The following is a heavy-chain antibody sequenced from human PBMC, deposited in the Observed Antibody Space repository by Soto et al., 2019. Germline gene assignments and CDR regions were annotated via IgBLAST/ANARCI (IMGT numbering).Heavy chain of an antibody. CDR2: IIPIFGTA. CDR1: GGTFSSYA. CDR3: ARGRHRTGMAHTEYYYYYGMDV. V-gene: IGHV1-69*13. J-gene: IGHJ6*02. D-gene: IGHD5-18*01. Sequence: SVKVSCKASGGTFSSYAISWVRQAPGQGLEWMGGIIPIFGTANYAQKFQGRVTIAADESTSTAYMELSSLRSEDTAVYYCARGRHRTGMAHTEYYYYYGMDVWGQGTTVTVSS.